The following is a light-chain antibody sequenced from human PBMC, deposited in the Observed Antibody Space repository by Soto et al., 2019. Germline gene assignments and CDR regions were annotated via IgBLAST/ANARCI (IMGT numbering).Light chain of an antibody. CDR3: HHRSDWPRT. V-gene: IGKV3-11*01. Sequence: EIVLTQSPATLSLSPGEGATLSCRASQSVSTFLAWYQHKPGQPPRLLISDASNRVTGIPARFSGSGSGTDFTLTISSLEPEDFAFYYCHHRSDWPRTFGQGTKVEIK. CDR2: DAS. J-gene: IGKJ1*01. CDR1: QSVSTF.